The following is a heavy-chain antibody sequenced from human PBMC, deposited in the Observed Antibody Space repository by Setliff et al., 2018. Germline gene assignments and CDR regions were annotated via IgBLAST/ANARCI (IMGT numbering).Heavy chain of an antibody. Sequence: PSETLSLTCTVSDDSISSRHYYWSWIRQPAGKGLEWLGQIYTSWSTNYNPSLKGRATLSIDASKKQFSLKLTSVTAADTAVYYCARDSGDVLQYMDVWGKGTTVTVSS. CDR3: ARDSGDVLQYMDV. V-gene: IGHV4-61*09. D-gene: IGHD3-10*01. CDR1: DDSISSRHYY. CDR2: IYTSWST. J-gene: IGHJ6*03.